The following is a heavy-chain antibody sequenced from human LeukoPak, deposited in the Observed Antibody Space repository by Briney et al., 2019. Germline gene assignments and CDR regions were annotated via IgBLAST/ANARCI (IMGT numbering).Heavy chain of an antibody. V-gene: IGHV4-38-2*02. CDR3: ASQLERGYFDY. D-gene: IGHD1-1*01. J-gene: IGHJ4*02. CDR2: IYHSGST. CDR1: GYSISSGYY. Sequence: PSETLSLTCTVSGYSISSGYYWGWIRQPPGKGLEWIGSIYHSGSTYYNPSLKSRVTISVDTSKNQFSLKLSSVTAADTAVYYCASQLERGYFDYWGQGTLVTVSS.